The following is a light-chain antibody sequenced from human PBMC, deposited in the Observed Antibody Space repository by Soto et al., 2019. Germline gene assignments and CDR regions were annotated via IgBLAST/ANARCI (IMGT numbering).Light chain of an antibody. Sequence: EIVLTQSPGTLSLSPGERATLSCRASQSASSSYLAWYLQKPGQAPRLLIYGASSRATGIPDRFSGSGSGTDFTLTISRLEPEDFAVYYCQQYSSSPGTFGQGTKVEIK. CDR2: GAS. CDR1: QSASSSY. CDR3: QQYSSSPGT. V-gene: IGKV3-20*01. J-gene: IGKJ1*01.